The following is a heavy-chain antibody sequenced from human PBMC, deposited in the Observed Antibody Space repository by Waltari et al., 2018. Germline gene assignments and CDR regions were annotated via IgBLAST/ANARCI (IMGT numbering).Heavy chain of an antibody. D-gene: IGHD1-26*01. CDR1: GDSVSSGPYF. J-gene: IGHJ5*02. V-gene: IGHV4-39*07. CDR2: MFYSGTS. Sequence: QLQLQESGPRLVKPAETLSLTCTVSGDSVSSGPYFWAWIRQPPGKGLEWLGRMFYSGTSYHNSYLKSRVTISVDTSKNQVSLQLKSVTAADTAVYFCARDRSGTINSFDPWGRGTLVTVSS. CDR3: ARDRSGTINSFDP.